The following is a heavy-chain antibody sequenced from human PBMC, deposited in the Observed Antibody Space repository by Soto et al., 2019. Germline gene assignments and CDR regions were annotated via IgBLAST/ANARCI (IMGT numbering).Heavy chain of an antibody. CDR2: IIPILGIA. Sequence: QVQLVQSGAEVQKPGSSVKVSCKASGGTFSSYTISWVRQAPGQGLEWMGRIIPILGIANYAQKFQGRVTITADKSTSTAYMELSSLRSEDTAVYYCASLPRHTGHFDYWGQGTLVTVSS. J-gene: IGHJ4*02. CDR3: ASLPRHTGHFDY. V-gene: IGHV1-69*02. CDR1: GGTFSSYT.